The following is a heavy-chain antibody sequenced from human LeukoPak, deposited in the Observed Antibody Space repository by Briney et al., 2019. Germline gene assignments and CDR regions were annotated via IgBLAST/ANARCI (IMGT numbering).Heavy chain of an antibody. J-gene: IGHJ6*02. CDR3: ARDQVLRQFYYYGMDV. V-gene: IGHV4-59*12. Sequence: SETLSLTCTVSGGSISSYYWSWIRQPPGKGLEWIGYIYYSGSTNYNPSLKSRVTISVDTSKNQFSLKLSSVTAADTAVYYCARDQVLRQFYYYGMDVWGQGTTVTVSS. D-gene: IGHD2-15*01. CDR2: IYYSGST. CDR1: GGSISSYY.